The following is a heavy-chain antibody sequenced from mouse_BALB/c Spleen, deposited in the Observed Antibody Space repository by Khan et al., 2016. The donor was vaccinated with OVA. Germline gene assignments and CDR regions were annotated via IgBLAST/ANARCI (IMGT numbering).Heavy chain of an antibody. Sequence: EVQLQESGPGLVKPSQSLSLACTVTGYSITSDYAWNWIRQFPGNKLEWMGYISYSGSTSYNPSLKSRISITRDTSKNQFFLHLNSVTTEDTAIYYCARMTGTWFAYWGQGTLVTVSA. J-gene: IGHJ3*01. V-gene: IGHV3-2*02. CDR3: ARMTGTWFAY. CDR1: GYSITSDYA. CDR2: ISYSGST. D-gene: IGHD4-1*01.